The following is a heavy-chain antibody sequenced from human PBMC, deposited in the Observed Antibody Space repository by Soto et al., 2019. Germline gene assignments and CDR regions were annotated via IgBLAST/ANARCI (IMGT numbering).Heavy chain of an antibody. CDR2: IYYSGST. V-gene: IGHV4-30-4*01. Sequence: PSEILSLTCTFSCGSIISGDYYWSWIRQPPGKGLEWIGYIYYSGSTYYNPSLKSRVTISVDTSKNQFSLKLSSVTAADTAVYYCARLLWFGEPNHFDYWGQGTLVTVSS. CDR3: ARLLWFGEPNHFDY. J-gene: IGHJ4*02. D-gene: IGHD3-10*01. CDR1: CGSIISGDYY.